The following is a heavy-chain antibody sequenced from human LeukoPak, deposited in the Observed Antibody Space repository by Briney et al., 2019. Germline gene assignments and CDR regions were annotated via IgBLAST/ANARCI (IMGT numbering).Heavy chain of an antibody. CDR3: AKAWKWGSGSYSYFDY. J-gene: IGHJ4*02. CDR1: GFTFDDYA. CDR2: ISWNSGSI. Sequence: GGSLRLSCAASGFTFDDYAMHWVRQAPGKGLEWVSGISWNSGSIGYADSVKGRFTISRDNAKNSLYLQMNSLRAEDTALYYCAKAWKWGSGSYSYFDYWGQGTLVTVSS. D-gene: IGHD1-26*01. V-gene: IGHV3-9*01.